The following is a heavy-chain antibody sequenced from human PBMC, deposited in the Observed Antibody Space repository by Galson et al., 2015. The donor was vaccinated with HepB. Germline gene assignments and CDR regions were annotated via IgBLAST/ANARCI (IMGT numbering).Heavy chain of an antibody. CDR1: GYSFASYW. Sequence: QSGAEVTKPGKSLRISSRGAGYSFASYWNSWVSQMPGKGLEWMGRIDPSGSYTNYSPSFQGHVTNSTDKSISTAYLQWSSLKASDTAMYDCARLSGGVSSGWENFDYWGQGTLVTVSS. D-gene: IGHD6-19*01. CDR3: ARLSGGVSSGWENFDY. V-gene: IGHV5-10-1*01. CDR2: IDPSGSYT. J-gene: IGHJ4*02.